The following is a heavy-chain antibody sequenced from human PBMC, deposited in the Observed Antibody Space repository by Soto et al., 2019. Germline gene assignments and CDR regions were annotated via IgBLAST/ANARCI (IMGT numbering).Heavy chain of an antibody. J-gene: IGHJ4*02. CDR3: VRGDNWKHEASDF. V-gene: IGHV3-33*01. D-gene: IGHD1-1*01. Sequence: PGGSLRLSCAASGFMFSNHGMHWVRQAPGKGLEWVAVIWSDGNNRYYADSVKGRFTISRDNSKNTVYLQMNSLRAEDTAVFYFVRGDNWKHEASDFWGRGSLVTVSS. CDR1: GFMFSNHG. CDR2: IWSDGNNR.